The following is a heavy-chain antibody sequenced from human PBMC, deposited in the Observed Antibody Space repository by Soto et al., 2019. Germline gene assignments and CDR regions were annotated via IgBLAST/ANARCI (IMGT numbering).Heavy chain of an antibody. CDR2: IIPIFGTA. CDR1: GGTFSSYA. CDR3: ARDDPVGWFDP. V-gene: IGHV1-69*01. J-gene: IGHJ5*02. Sequence: SVKVSFKASGGTFSSYAISLVRQAPGQGLEWMGGIIPIFGTANYAQKFQGRVTITADESTSTAYMELRSLRSEDTAVYYCARDDPVGWFDPWGQGTLVTVSS.